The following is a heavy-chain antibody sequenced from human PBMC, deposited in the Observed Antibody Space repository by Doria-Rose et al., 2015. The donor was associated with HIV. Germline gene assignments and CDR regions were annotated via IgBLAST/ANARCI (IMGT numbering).Heavy chain of an antibody. CDR3: ARTLLFDAFDI. Sequence: VQLQQWGAGLLRPSETLSLTRAVYGGSLSGYYWSWIRQPPGKGLEWIGEISHSGSTNYNPSLKSRVIVSLDTSKNQFSLKLSSVTAADTAVYYCARTLLFDAFDIWGQGTMVTVSS. D-gene: IGHD2-21*02. CDR1: GGSLSGYY. CDR2: ISHSGST. V-gene: IGHV4-34*02. J-gene: IGHJ3*02.